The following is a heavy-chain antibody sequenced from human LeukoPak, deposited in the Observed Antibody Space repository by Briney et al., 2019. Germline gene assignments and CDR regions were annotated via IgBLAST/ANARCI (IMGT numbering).Heavy chain of an antibody. Sequence: PSETLSLTCTVSSGSTSGYYWSWVRQPPGKGLEWIGYVYVQNSEYTSYNPSLKSRVSISFDTSKNQFSLSLTAVTAADTAVYYCARKWGSGGSYLFDYRGQGTLVSVSS. CDR3: ARKWGSGGSYLFDY. V-gene: IGHV4-59*08. D-gene: IGHD6-19*01. CDR1: SGSTSGYY. CDR2: VYVQNSEYT. J-gene: IGHJ4*02.